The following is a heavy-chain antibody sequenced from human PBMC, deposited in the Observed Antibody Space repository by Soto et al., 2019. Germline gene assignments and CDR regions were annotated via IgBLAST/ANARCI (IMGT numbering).Heavy chain of an antibody. V-gene: IGHV1-69*13. Sequence: SVKVSCKASGGTFSSYAISGVRQAPGRGLEWMGGIITAFGPGVYAHKCQGRVTITADESTKTAYMDLRSLTSEDTAVYYCGAGGSWARRDNLGQGTLLAVSS. CDR1: GGTFSSYA. D-gene: IGHD6-13*01. CDR2: IITAFGPG. CDR3: GAGGSWARRDN. J-gene: IGHJ4*02.